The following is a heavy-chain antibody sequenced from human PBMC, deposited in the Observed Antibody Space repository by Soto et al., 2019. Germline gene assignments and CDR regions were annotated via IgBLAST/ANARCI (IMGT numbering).Heavy chain of an antibody. D-gene: IGHD6-6*01. V-gene: IGHV1-18*04. CDR2: ISAYNGNT. J-gene: IGHJ6*02. Sequence: ASVKVSCKASGYTFTSYGISWVRQAPVQGLEWMGWISAYNGNTNYAQKLQGRVTMTTDTSTSTAYMELRSLRSDDTAVYYCARDGSSREGYYYYGMDVWGQGTTVTVSS. CDR1: GYTFTSYG. CDR3: ARDGSSREGYYYYGMDV.